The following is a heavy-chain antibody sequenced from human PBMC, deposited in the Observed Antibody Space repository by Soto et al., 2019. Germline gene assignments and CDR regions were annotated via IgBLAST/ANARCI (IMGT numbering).Heavy chain of an antibody. D-gene: IGHD3-22*01. Sequence: QVQLVQSGAEVKKPGSSVKVSCKASGGTFSSYAISWVRQAPGQGLEWMGGIIPVFGTANYGQKFQGRVTITADDSTITAYMELSSLRSEDTAVYYCARSVDDYYDSSGYYYVGYFQHWGQGTLVTVSS. V-gene: IGHV1-69*01. CDR1: GGTFSSYA. CDR2: IIPVFGTA. J-gene: IGHJ1*01. CDR3: ARSVDDYYDSSGYYYVGYFQH.